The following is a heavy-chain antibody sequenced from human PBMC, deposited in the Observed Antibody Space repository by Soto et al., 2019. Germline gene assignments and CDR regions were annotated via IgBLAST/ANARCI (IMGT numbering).Heavy chain of an antibody. CDR3: ARDAGKLGNWFDP. CDR2: IYYSGST. J-gene: IGHJ5*02. V-gene: IGHV4-30-4*01. Sequence: SETLSLTCTVSGGSISSGDYYWSWIRQPPGKGLEWIGYIYYSGSTYYNPSLKSRVTISVDTSKDQFSLKLSSVTAADTAVYYCARDAGKLGNWFDPWGQGTLVTVSS. CDR1: GGSISSGDYY. D-gene: IGHD6-6*01.